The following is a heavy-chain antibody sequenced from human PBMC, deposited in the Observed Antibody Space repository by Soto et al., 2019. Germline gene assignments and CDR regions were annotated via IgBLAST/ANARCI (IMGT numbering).Heavy chain of an antibody. V-gene: IGHV1-69*01. CDR1: GGTFSSYA. J-gene: IGHJ3*02. D-gene: IGHD2-15*01. CDR3: ARGDIVVVVAISTFDAFDI. Sequence: QVQLVQSGAEVKKPGSPVKVSCKASGGTFSSYAISWVRQAPGQGLEWMGGIIPIFGTANYAQKFQGRVTITADESTSTAYMELSSLRSEDTAVYYCARGDIVVVVAISTFDAFDIWGQGTMVTVSS. CDR2: IIPIFGTA.